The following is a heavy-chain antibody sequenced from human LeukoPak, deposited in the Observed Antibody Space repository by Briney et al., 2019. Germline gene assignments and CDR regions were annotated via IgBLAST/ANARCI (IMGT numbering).Heavy chain of an antibody. CDR3: ARHIPEYYYDSSGYYGHYFDY. CDR2: IYYSGST. Sequence: SETLSLTCAVYGGSFSGYYWSWIRQPPGKGLEWIGSIYYSGSTYYNPSLKSRVTISVDTSKNQFSLKLSSVTAADTAVYYCARHIPEYYYDSSGYYGHYFDYWGQGTLVTVSS. V-gene: IGHV4-34*01. J-gene: IGHJ4*02. D-gene: IGHD3-22*01. CDR1: GGSFSGYY.